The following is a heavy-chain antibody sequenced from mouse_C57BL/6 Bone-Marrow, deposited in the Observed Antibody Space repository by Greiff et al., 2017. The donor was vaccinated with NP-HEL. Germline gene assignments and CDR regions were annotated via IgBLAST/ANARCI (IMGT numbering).Heavy chain of an antibody. Sequence: QVQLQQPGTELVKPGASVKLSCKASGYTFTSYWMHWVKQRPGQGLEWIGNINPSNGGTNYNEKFKSKATLTVDKSSSTAYMQISSLTSEDSAVYYCAFITTVVAHWYFDVWGTGTTVTVSS. CDR2: INPSNGGT. J-gene: IGHJ1*03. D-gene: IGHD1-1*01. V-gene: IGHV1-53*01. CDR3: AFITTVVAHWYFDV. CDR1: GYTFTSYW.